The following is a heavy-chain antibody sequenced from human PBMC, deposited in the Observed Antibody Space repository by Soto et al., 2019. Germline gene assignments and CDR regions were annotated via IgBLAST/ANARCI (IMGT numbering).Heavy chain of an antibody. J-gene: IGHJ4*02. CDR1: GYSFANYW. CDR2: IYPSDSDT. V-gene: IGHV5-51*01. CDR3: ARGDSSDYSTAAPADY. D-gene: IGHD3-22*01. Sequence: PGESLKISCRGSGYSFANYWIGWVRQMPGKGLEWKGIIYPSDSDTRYSPSFQGQVTISADKSISTAYLQWNSLKASDTAMYFCARGDSSDYSTAAPADYWGQGTLVTVSS.